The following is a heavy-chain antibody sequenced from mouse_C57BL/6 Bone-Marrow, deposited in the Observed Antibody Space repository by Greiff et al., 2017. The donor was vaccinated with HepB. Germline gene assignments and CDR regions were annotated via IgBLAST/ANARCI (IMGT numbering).Heavy chain of an antibody. Sequence: EVQLVESGGGLVKPGGSLKLSCAASGFTFSDYGMHWVRQAPEKGLEWVAYISSGSSTIYYADTLKGRFTISRDNAKNTLFLQMTSLRSEDTAMYYCARPRSYYYGSSFAYWGQGTLVTVSA. CDR3: ARPRSYYYGSSFAY. J-gene: IGHJ3*01. D-gene: IGHD1-1*01. V-gene: IGHV5-17*01. CDR2: ISSGSSTI. CDR1: GFTFSDYG.